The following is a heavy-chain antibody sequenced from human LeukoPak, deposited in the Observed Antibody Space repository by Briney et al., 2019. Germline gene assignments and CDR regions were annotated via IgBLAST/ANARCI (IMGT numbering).Heavy chain of an antibody. J-gene: IGHJ6*02. Sequence: GGSLRLSCAASGFTFSSYAMSWVRQAPGKGLEWVSAISGSGGSTYYAGSVKGRFTISRDNSKNTLYLQMNSLRAEDTAVYYCAKVSGYSYGWTTADYYGMDVWGQGTTVTVSS. D-gene: IGHD5-18*01. CDR1: GFTFSSYA. CDR2: ISGSGGST. V-gene: IGHV3-23*01. CDR3: AKVSGYSYGWTTADYYGMDV.